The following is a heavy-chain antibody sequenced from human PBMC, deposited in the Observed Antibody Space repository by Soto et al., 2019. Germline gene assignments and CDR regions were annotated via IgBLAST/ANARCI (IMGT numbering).Heavy chain of an antibody. CDR3: AKDRGGYGSGSYYGL. V-gene: IGHV3-30*18. D-gene: IGHD3-10*01. J-gene: IGHJ4*02. CDR2: ISHDGSNK. CDR1: GFTFSSYG. Sequence: QVQLVESGGGVVQPGRSLRLSCAASGFTFSSYGMHWVRQAPGKGLEWVAVISHDGSNKYYADSVKGRFTISRDNSKNTLYLQMNSLRAEDTAVYYCAKDRGGYGSGSYYGLWGQGTLVTVSS.